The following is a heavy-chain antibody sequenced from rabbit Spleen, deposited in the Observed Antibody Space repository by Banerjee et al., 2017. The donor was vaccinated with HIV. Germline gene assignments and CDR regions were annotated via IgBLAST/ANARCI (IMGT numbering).Heavy chain of an antibody. CDR3: ARSAYTGAGFSAAFTRLDL. CDR1: GVSFSFNSY. CDR2: IDTGSSGFT. J-gene: IGHJ3*01. Sequence: QSLEESGGDLVKPGASLTLTCTASGVSFSFNSYMCWVRQAPGKGLEWIACIDTGSSGFTYFASWAKGRFTISKTSSTTVTLQMTSLTAADTATYFCARSAYTGAGFSAAFTRLDLWGPGTLVPVS. D-gene: IGHD7-1*01. V-gene: IGHV1S40*01.